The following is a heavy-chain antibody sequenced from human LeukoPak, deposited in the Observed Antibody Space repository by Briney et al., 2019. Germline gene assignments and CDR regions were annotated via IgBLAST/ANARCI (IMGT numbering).Heavy chain of an antibody. Sequence: QTGGSLRLSCAASGFTVNSNSMSWVRQATGKGLECVAAIYSGDSTYYPDSVKGRFSISRDNSKNTLYLQMSSLRAEDTVIYYCVGRPYYYYGMDVWGQGTTVTVSS. CDR2: IYSGDST. J-gene: IGHJ6*02. CDR1: GFTVNSNS. CDR3: VGRPYYYYGMDV. V-gene: IGHV3-53*01.